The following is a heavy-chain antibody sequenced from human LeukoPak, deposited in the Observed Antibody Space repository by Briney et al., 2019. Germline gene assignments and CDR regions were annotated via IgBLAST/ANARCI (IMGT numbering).Heavy chain of an antibody. J-gene: IGHJ5*02. CDR3: ARTAAKGSSGWYHTWFDP. V-gene: IGHV4-34*01. CDR2: INHSGST. D-gene: IGHD6-19*01. Sequence: LEWXGEINHSGSTNYNPSLKSRVTISVDTSKNQFSLKLSSVTAADTAVYYCARTAAKGSSGWYHTWFDPWGQGTLVTVSS.